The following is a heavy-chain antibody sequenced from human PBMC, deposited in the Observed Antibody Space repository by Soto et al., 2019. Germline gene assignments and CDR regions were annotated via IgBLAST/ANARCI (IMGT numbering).Heavy chain of an antibody. J-gene: IGHJ6*02. V-gene: IGHV3-48*02. CDR2: ISGTSSII. Sequence: LRXSCAASGFAFSSYSINWVRQAPGKGLEWVSYISGTSSIIYYADSVKGRFTLSRDNAKNSLYLQMNSLRDEDTAVYYCARGGISMVRGVIIQYGMDAWGQGPTVTVSS. CDR3: ARGGISMVRGVIIQYGMDA. D-gene: IGHD3-10*01. CDR1: GFAFSSYS.